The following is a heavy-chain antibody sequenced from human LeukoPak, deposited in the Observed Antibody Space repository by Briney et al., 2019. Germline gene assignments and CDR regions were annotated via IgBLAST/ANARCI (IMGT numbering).Heavy chain of an antibody. J-gene: IGHJ3*01. CDR2: INSGGSEG. CDR3: ARSSYSSSSSV. CDR1: GFTFSGFW. D-gene: IGHD6-6*01. Sequence: GGSLRLSCAVSGFTFSGFWMSWSRQAPGKGLEWEASINSGGSEGYYADVVKGRFTISRDNAKNSLYLQINSLRAEDTAVYYCARSSYSSSSSVWGQGTMVTVSS. V-gene: IGHV3-7*03.